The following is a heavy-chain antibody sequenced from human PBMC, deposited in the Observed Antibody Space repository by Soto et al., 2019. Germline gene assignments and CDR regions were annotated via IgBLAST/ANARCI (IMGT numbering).Heavy chain of an antibody. J-gene: IGHJ4*02. CDR1: GGSIRSSSYY. CDR3: ATPMERSCRSSDWSAPDY. Sequence: SETLPLTCTVSGGSIRSSSYYWCWIRQPPGKGLEWIGSIYYSGRTYYNPSLSIRGTITIDTPKNQFSLNLHSETPADTAVSSPATPMERSCRSSDWSAPDYWGKRTRVTVCS. CDR2: IYYSGRT. D-gene: IGHD3-3*01. V-gene: IGHV4-39*01.